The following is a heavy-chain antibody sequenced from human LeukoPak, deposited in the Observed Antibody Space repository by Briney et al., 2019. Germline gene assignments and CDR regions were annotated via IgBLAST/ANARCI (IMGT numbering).Heavy chain of an antibody. CDR1: GYSISSGYY. V-gene: IGHV4-38-2*02. J-gene: IGHJ6*03. CDR2: IYHSGST. D-gene: IGHD2-21*02. Sequence: SETLSLTCTVSGYSISSGYYWGWIRQPPGKGLEWIGSIYHSGSTNYNPSLKSRVTISVDTSKNQFSLKLSSVTAADTAVYYCARTRWRHNHYYMDVWGKGTTVTVSS. CDR3: ARTRWRHNHYYMDV.